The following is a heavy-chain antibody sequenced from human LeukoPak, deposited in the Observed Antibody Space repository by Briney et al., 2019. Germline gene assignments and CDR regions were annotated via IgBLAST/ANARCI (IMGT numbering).Heavy chain of an antibody. CDR3: AKDDASSSWYGGVGGFDY. Sequence: GGSLRLSCAASGSTFSSYAMSWVRQAPGKGLEWVSAISGSGGSTYYADSVKGRFTISRDNSKNTLYLQMNSLRAEDTAVYYCAKDDASSSWYGGVGGFDYWGQGTLVTVSS. J-gene: IGHJ4*02. D-gene: IGHD6-13*01. V-gene: IGHV3-23*01. CDR1: GSTFSSYA. CDR2: ISGSGGST.